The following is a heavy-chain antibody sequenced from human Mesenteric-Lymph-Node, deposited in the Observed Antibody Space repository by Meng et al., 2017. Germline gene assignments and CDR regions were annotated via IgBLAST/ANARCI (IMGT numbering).Heavy chain of an antibody. V-gene: IGHV3-7*01. J-gene: IGHJ4*02. D-gene: IGHD3-9*01. CDR3: ARAFLQDDDILTGQLAGVDY. Sequence: GESLKISCAASGFTFSSYWMSWVRQAPGKGLEWVANIKQDGSEKYYVDSVKGRFTISRDNAKNPLYLQMNSLRAEDTAVYYCARAFLQDDDILTGQLAGVDYWGQGTLVTVSS. CDR1: GFTFSSYW. CDR2: IKQDGSEK.